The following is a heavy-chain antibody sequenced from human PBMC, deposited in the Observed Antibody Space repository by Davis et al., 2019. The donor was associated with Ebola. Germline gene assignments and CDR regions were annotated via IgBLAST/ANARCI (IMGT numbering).Heavy chain of an antibody. V-gene: IGHV3-53*01. D-gene: IGHD5-18*01. J-gene: IGHJ3*02. CDR1: GFTVSSNY. CDR2: IYSGGST. CDR3: ARGHSGYSSGDAFDI. Sequence: GGSLRLSCAASGFTVSSNYMSWVRQAPGKGLEWVSVIYSGGSTYYADSVKGRFTISRDNSKNTLYLQMNSLRAEDTAVYYCARGHSGYSSGDAFDIWGQGTMVTVSS.